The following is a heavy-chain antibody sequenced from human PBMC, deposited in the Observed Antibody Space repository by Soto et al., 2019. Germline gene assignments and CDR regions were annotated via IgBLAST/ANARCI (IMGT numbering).Heavy chain of an antibody. J-gene: IGHJ5*02. Sequence: SETLSLTCAVYGGSFSGYYWTWIRQPPGTGLEWIGEINHSGSTNYNPSLKSRVTISVDKSKNQFSLKLSSVTAADTAVYYCARAREGVVTMGWFDPWGQGTLVTVS. D-gene: IGHD3-3*01. CDR3: ARAREGVVTMGWFDP. CDR2: INHSGST. V-gene: IGHV4-34*01. CDR1: GGSFSGYY.